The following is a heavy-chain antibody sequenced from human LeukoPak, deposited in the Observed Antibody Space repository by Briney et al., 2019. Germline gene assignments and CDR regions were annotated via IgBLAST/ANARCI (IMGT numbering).Heavy chain of an antibody. J-gene: IGHJ4*02. V-gene: IGHV4-34*01. CDR1: GGSFSGYY. Sequence: SETLSLTCAVYGGSFSGYYWSWIRQPPGKGLEWIGEINHSGSTNYNPSLKSRVTISVDTSKNQFSLKLSSVTAADTAVYYCASAAYNYDVGYWGQGTLVTVSS. CDR3: ASAAYNYDVGY. CDR2: INHSGST. D-gene: IGHD3-22*01.